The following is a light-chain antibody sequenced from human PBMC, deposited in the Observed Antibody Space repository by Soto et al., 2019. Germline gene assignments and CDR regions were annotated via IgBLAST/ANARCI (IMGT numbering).Light chain of an antibody. Sequence: EIVLTQSPATLSLSPGERATLSCRASQSVSSYLAWYQQNPGQAPRLLIYDTSNRATGIPARFSGSGSGTDFTLTISGLEHEDFAVYYCHQRSNWQTFGGGTKVEIK. CDR2: DTS. V-gene: IGKV3-11*01. CDR1: QSVSSY. CDR3: HQRSNWQT. J-gene: IGKJ4*02.